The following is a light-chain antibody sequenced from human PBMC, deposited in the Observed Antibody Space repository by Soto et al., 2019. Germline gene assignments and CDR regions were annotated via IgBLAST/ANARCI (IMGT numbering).Light chain of an antibody. CDR1: QSAGSN. CDR3: QQYNQWPIT. CDR2: GVS. V-gene: IGKV3D-15*01. Sequence: EILMTQSPATLSVSPGERVTLSCRASQSAGSNLAWYQQKPGQAPRLLIYGVSTRATGIPVRFSGSGSGTEFTLTISSLQSEDFAVYSCQQYNQWPITFGQGTRLEIK. J-gene: IGKJ5*01.